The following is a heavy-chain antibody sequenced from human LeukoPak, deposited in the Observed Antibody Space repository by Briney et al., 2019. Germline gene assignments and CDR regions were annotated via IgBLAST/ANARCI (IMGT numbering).Heavy chain of an antibody. V-gene: IGHV4-39*07. CDR1: GASISINNFW. Sequence: SETLSLTCSISGASISINNFWWGWIRQSPGKAMEWVGSAYHSGSTYYNPSLKSRVTISVDTSKNQFSLKLSSVTAADTAVYYCARDVGYSGYDYGDRAFDIWGQGTMVTVSS. J-gene: IGHJ3*02. CDR3: ARDVGYSGYDYGDRAFDI. CDR2: AYHSGST. D-gene: IGHD5-12*01.